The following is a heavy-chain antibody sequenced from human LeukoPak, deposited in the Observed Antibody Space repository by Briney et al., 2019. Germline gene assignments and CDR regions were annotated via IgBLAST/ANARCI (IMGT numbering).Heavy chain of an antibody. V-gene: IGHV3-13*01. D-gene: IGHD5-18*01. CDR1: GFTFSSYD. CDR2: IGTAGDT. J-gene: IGHJ4*02. Sequence: GGSLRLSCAASGFTFSSYDMHWVRQATGKGLEWVSAIGTAGDTYYPGSVKGRFTISRENAKNSLYLQMNSLRAGDTAVYYCARAGYSYGDYYFDYWGQGTLVTVSS. CDR3: ARAGYSYGDYYFDY.